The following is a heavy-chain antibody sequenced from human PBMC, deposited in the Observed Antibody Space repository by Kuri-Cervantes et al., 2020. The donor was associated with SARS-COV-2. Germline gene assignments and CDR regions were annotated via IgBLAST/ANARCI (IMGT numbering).Heavy chain of an antibody. J-gene: IGHJ4*02. CDR2: IKSKTDGGTT. D-gene: IGHD3-3*01. CDR3: TTDLKPWRADY. V-gene: IGHV3-15*01. CDR1: GFTFSNAW. Sequence: GESLKISCAASGFTFSNAWMSWVRQAPGKGLEWVGRIKSKTDGGTTDYAAPVKGRFTISRDDPKNTLYLQMNSLKTEDTAVYYCTTDLKPWRADYWGQGTLVTVSS.